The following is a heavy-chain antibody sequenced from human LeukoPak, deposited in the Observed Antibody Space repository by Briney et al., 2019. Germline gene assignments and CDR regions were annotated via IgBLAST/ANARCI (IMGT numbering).Heavy chain of an antibody. CDR3: ARHGFYGDSARRKFDP. V-gene: IGHV4-34*01. J-gene: IGHJ5*02. CDR1: GGSFSGHY. Sequence: PSETLSLTCSVYGGSFSGHYWSWIRQSPGTGLEWIGEISHSGYTNLNPSLKSRLTISLDTSKNHFSLRLTSLTAADTAVYYCARHGFYGDSARRKFDPWGQGTLVTVSS. CDR2: ISHSGYT. D-gene: IGHD4-17*01.